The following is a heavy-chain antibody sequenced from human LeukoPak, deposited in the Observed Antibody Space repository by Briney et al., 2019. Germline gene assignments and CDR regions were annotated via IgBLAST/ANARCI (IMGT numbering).Heavy chain of an antibody. V-gene: IGHV3-30*01. CDR2: ISYDGSNK. CDR1: GFTFSSYA. Sequence: ETGRSLRLSCAASGFTFSSYAMHWVRQAPGKGLEWVAVISYDGSNKYYADSVKGRFTISRDNSKNTLYLQMNSLRAEDTAVYYCARAFGWFDPWGQETLVTVSS. CDR3: ARAFGWFDP. D-gene: IGHD2/OR15-2a*01. J-gene: IGHJ5*02.